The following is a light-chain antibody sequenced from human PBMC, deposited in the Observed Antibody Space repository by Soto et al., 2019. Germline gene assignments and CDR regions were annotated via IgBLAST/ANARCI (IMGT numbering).Light chain of an antibody. CDR2: DTS. J-gene: IGKJ2*01. Sequence: VLTQSPATLSLSPGERATLSCRXSQSVSRSVAWYQQKPGQAPRLLVYDTSNRATGIPDRFSGSGSGTDFTLTISGLEPEDFAAYYCQQRRNWPPTFGQGTKLDIK. V-gene: IGKV3-11*01. CDR1: QSVSRS. CDR3: QQRRNWPPT.